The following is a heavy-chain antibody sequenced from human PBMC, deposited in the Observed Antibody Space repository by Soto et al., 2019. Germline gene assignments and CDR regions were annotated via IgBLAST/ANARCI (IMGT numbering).Heavy chain of an antibody. J-gene: IGHJ4*02. V-gene: IGHV1-3*01. CDR2: INAGSGNT. CDR1: GYTFTTNT. Sequence: ASVKVSCKASGYTFTTNTIHWVRQAPGQGLESMGWINAGSGNTKYSQRFQGRATFIRDTSASTAYMELSSLRSEDTAVYYCARERGNYHASSGYYPLDYWGQGTLVTVSS. CDR3: ARERGNYHASSGYYPLDY. D-gene: IGHD3-22*01.